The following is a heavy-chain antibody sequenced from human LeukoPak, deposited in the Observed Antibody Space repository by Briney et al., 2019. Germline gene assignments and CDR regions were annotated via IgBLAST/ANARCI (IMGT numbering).Heavy chain of an antibody. CDR3: ARLGSSGIWYGDDFDY. Sequence: VEALNISCKCSEYSFTSYWFGWVRQMPGTGLEWMVIIYPGVSYTRYSPSFQGQVTISADKSISTAYLQWSSLKASDTAMYYCARLGSSGIWYGDDFDYWGQGTLVTVFS. CDR2: IYPGVSYT. D-gene: IGHD3-10*01. J-gene: IGHJ4*02. CDR1: EYSFTSYW. V-gene: IGHV5-51*01.